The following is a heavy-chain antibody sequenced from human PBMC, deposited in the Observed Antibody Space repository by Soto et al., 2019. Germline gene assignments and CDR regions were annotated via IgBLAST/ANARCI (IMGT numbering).Heavy chain of an antibody. Sequence: PGGSLRLSCAASGLTFTSYSMNWVRQAPGKGLEWVSFIHSSSSTIYYADSVKGRFTISRDNAKNTLYLQMNSLRAEDTAVYYCAREYSSSARVWFDPWGQGTLVTVSS. D-gene: IGHD6-6*01. CDR2: IHSSSSTI. J-gene: IGHJ5*02. CDR3: AREYSSSARVWFDP. V-gene: IGHV3-48*01. CDR1: GLTFTSYS.